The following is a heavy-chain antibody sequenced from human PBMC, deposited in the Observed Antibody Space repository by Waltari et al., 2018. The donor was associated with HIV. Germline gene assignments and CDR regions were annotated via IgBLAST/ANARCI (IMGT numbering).Heavy chain of an antibody. Sequence: QVQLIQPEIEIRKPGTSVRLSCRASGFLLGDHYRHWVRQGPRQTFEWMGISSDGDGDAHSAQKFQDRLTLTRDLFTGSIYMDLMSLKSDDTAVYFCARAGLRGLIQDFDIWGQGTQLIVSS. CDR3: ARAGLRGLIQDFDI. CDR2: SSDGDGDA. V-gene: IGHV1-46*01. CDR1: GFLLGDHY. J-gene: IGHJ4*02. D-gene: IGHD2-21*02.